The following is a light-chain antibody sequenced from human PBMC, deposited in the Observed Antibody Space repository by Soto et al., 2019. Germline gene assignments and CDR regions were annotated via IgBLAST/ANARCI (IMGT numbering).Light chain of an antibody. Sequence: QSALTQPASVSGSPGQSITISCTGTSRDVGGYNYVSWFQQFPGEAPKLMIYDVDNRPSGVSNRFSGSKSGNTASLTISGLQAEDEADYYCCSYTSSSALVFGGGTKLTVL. CDR1: SRDVGGYNY. CDR3: CSYTSSSALV. J-gene: IGLJ2*01. CDR2: DVD. V-gene: IGLV2-14*03.